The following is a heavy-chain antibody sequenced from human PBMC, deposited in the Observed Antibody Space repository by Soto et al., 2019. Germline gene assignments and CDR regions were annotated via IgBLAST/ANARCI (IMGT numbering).Heavy chain of an antibody. CDR3: ARAVGRFGELFREPFDY. CDR1: GFTFSSYA. D-gene: IGHD3-10*01. J-gene: IGHJ4*02. V-gene: IGHV3-30-3*01. Sequence: GGSLRLSCAASGFTFSSYAMHWVRQAPGKGLEWVAVISYDGSNKYYADSVKGRFTISRDNSKNTLYLQMNSLRAEDTAVYYCARAVGRFGELFREPFDYWGQGTLVTVSS. CDR2: ISYDGSNK.